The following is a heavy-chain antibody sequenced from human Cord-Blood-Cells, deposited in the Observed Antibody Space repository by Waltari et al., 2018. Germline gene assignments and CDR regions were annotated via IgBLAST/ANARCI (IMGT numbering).Heavy chain of an antibody. V-gene: IGHV4-4*07. Sequence: QVQLQESGPGLVKPSETLSLTCTVSGGSISSYYWSWHRQPAGKGLEWIGRIYTSGSTNYNPSLKSRVTMSVDTSKNQFSLKLSSVTATDTAVYYCARDREIFGVVIDAFDIWGQGTMVTVSS. J-gene: IGHJ3*02. CDR1: GGSISSYY. D-gene: IGHD3-3*01. CDR3: ARDREIFGVVIDAFDI. CDR2: IYTSGST.